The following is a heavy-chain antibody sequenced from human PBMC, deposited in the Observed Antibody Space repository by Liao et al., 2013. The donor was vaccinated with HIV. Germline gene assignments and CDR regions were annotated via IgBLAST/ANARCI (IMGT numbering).Heavy chain of an antibody. CDR3: ARGGIFGVITNTGDGLDV. J-gene: IGHJ3*01. D-gene: IGHD3-3*01. CDR2: VYTTGST. V-gene: IGHV4-61*02. CDR1: GGSISSESYY. Sequence: QVQLQESGPGLVKPSQTLSLTCTVSGGSISSESYYWSWIRRPAGKGLEWIGRVYTTGSTNYNPSLMGRVTFSVDTSKNQFSLTLTSVTAADTAVYYCARGGIFGVITNTGDGLDVWGQGTTVTVSS.